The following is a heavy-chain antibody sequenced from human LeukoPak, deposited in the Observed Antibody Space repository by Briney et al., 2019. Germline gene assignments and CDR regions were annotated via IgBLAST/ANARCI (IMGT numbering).Heavy chain of an antibody. D-gene: IGHD1-26*01. CDR3: ASSQEPPQVDY. J-gene: IGHJ4*02. Sequence: ASVKVSCKASGYTFTSYYMHGVRQAPGQGREWMGIINPSGGSTRYAKKFQGRVTMTRDTSTSTVYMELSSLRYEDTAVYYCASSQEPPQVDYWGQGTLVTVSS. CDR1: GYTFTSYY. CDR2: INPSGGST. V-gene: IGHV1-46*01.